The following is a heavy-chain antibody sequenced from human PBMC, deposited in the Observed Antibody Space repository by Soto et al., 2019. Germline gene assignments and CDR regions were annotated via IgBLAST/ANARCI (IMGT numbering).Heavy chain of an antibody. J-gene: IGHJ4*02. CDR3: ARDGEIARSAASPFDY. Sequence: ASEKVSRKACGYSFPRYVISWVRQAPGQGLEELVWYINYSDSTNYAHTLKGRVTMTADTSTSPVYMELSCLRSDDTAVYYCARDGEIARSAASPFDYWGQGTLVTVSS. D-gene: IGHD6-25*01. V-gene: IGHV1-18*01. CDR1: GYSFPRYV. CDR2: YINYSDST.